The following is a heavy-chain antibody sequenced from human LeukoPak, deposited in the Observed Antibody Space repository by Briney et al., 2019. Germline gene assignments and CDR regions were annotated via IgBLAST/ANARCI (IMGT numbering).Heavy chain of an antibody. CDR2: INAGNGNT. D-gene: IGHD3-10*01. J-gene: IGHJ5*02. CDR3: ARGPITMVRGPTRSGWFDP. V-gene: IGHV1-3*03. Sequence: ASVKVSCKASGYTFTSYAMHWVRQAPGQRLEWMGWINAGNGNTKYSQEFQGRVTITRDTSASTAYMELSSLRSEDMAVYYCARGPITMVRGPTRSGWFDPWGQGTLVTVSS. CDR1: GYTFTSYA.